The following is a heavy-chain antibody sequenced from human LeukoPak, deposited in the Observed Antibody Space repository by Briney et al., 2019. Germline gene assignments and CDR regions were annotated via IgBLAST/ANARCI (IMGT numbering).Heavy chain of an antibody. CDR2: IYYSGVT. J-gene: IGHJ4*02. Sequence: PSETLSLTCIVSSGSISGHYWSWVRRPPGKGLEWVAYIYYSGVTKYNPSLKSRVTISVDTSKNQFSLKLNSVTAADTAVYYCARQRTAVAAKGGYFDYWGQGTLVTVSS. D-gene: IGHD6-19*01. CDR1: SGSISGHY. V-gene: IGHV4-59*08. CDR3: ARQRTAVAAKGGYFDY.